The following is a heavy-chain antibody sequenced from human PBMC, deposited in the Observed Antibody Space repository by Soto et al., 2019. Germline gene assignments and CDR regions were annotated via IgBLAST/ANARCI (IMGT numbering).Heavy chain of an antibody. Sequence: GGSLRLSCAASGFTFSSYDMHWVRQATGKGLEWVSAIGTAGDTYYPGSVKGRFTISRENAKNSLYLQMNSLRAGDTAVYFCARVFRLAVESSCFDYWGQGTLVTVSS. CDR1: GFTFSSYD. V-gene: IGHV3-13*01. D-gene: IGHD6-19*01. J-gene: IGHJ4*02. CDR2: IGTAGDT. CDR3: ARVFRLAVESSCFDY.